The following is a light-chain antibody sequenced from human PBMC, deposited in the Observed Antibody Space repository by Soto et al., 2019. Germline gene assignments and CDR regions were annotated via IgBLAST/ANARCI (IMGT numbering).Light chain of an antibody. Sequence: DIVMTQSPLSLPVTPGEPASISWRSSQSLLHSNGYSYLNWYLQKPGQSPQLLIYLASNRAPGVPDRISGSGSCTEFTLKISRVEAEDVGVYYCRQALQTPYTFGQGTQLEIK. V-gene: IGKV2-28*01. CDR3: RQALQTPYT. CDR2: LAS. CDR1: QSLLHSNGYSY. J-gene: IGKJ2*01.